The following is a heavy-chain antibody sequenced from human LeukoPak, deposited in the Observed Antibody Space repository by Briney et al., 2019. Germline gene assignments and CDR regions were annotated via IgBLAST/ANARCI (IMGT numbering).Heavy chain of an antibody. V-gene: IGHV4-34*01. J-gene: IGHJ4*02. D-gene: IGHD3-22*01. CDR1: GGSFSGYY. CDR2: INHSGST. Sequence: PSETLSLTCAVYGGSFSGYYWSWIRQPPGKGLEWIGEINHSGSTNYNPSLKSRVTISVDTSKNQFSLKLSSVTAADTAVYYCARELGYYYDSSGYQRTYYFDYWGQGTLVTVSS. CDR3: ARELGYYYDSSGYQRTYYFDY.